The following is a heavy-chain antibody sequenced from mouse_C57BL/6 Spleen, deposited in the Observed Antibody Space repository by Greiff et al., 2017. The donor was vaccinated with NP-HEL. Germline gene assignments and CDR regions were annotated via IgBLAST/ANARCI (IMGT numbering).Heavy chain of an antibody. J-gene: IGHJ4*01. D-gene: IGHD1-1*01. CDR2: IYPGSGNT. V-gene: IGHV1-76*01. Sequence: QVQLQQSGAELVRPGASVKLSCKASGYTFTDYYINWVKQRPGQGLEWIARIYPGSGNTYYNEKFKGKATLTAEKSSSTAYMQLSSLTSEDSAVYFCARSVYYGSSWDYYAMDYWGQGTSVTVSS. CDR3: ARSVYYGSSWDYYAMDY. CDR1: GYTFTDYY.